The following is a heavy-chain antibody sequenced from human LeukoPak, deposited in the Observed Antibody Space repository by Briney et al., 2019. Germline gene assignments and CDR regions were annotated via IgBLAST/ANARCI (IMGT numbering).Heavy chain of an antibody. CDR2: IKQDGSER. CDR3: ATPLFTSSPFGP. Sequence: GGSLRLSCAASGFTFSSYWMSWVRQAPGKGLEWVANIKQDGSERYYVDSVKGRFTISRDNAKNSLYLQMNSLRAEDTAVYYCATPLFTSSPFGPWGQGTLVTVSS. V-gene: IGHV3-7*01. D-gene: IGHD2-2*01. J-gene: IGHJ5*01. CDR1: GFTFSSYW.